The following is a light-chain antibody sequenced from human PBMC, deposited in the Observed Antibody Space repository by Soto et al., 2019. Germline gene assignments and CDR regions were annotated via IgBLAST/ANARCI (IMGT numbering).Light chain of an antibody. V-gene: IGLV2-14*01. Sequence: QSALTQPASVSGSPGQSITISCTRTSSDVGGYNYVSWYQQHPGKVPKLMIYEVFRRPSGISNRFSGSKSANTASLTISGLQAEDEADYYCCSYTTTSTFVFGGGTKLTVL. CDR1: SSDVGGYNY. J-gene: IGLJ2*01. CDR2: EVF. CDR3: CSYTTTSTFV.